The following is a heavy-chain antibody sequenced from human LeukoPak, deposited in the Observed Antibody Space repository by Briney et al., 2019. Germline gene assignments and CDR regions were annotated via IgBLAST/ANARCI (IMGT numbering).Heavy chain of an antibody. Sequence: SVKVSCKASGGTFSSYAISWVRQAPGQGLGWMGRIIPILGIANYAQKFQGRVTITADKSTSTAYMELSSLRSEDTAVYYCARGYYYGSGRYGAEHGMDVWGQGTTVTVSS. CDR2: IIPILGIA. V-gene: IGHV1-69*04. CDR3: ARGYYYGSGRYGAEHGMDV. CDR1: GGTFSSYA. D-gene: IGHD3-10*01. J-gene: IGHJ6*02.